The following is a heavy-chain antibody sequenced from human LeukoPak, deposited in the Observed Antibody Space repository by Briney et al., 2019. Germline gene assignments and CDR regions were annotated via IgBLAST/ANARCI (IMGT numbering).Heavy chain of an antibody. D-gene: IGHD2-15*01. Sequence: SETLSLTCTVSGGSISSYYWGWIRQPPGKGLEWIGYIYYSGSTNYNPSLKSRVTISVDTSKNQFSLKLSSVTAADTAVYYCASGYCSGGSCYYYMDVWGKGTTVTVSS. V-gene: IGHV4-59*01. CDR1: GGSISSYY. CDR3: ASGYCSGGSCYYYMDV. CDR2: IYYSGST. J-gene: IGHJ6*03.